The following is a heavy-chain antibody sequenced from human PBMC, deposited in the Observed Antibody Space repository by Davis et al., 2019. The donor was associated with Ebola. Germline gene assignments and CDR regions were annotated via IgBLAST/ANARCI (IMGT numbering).Heavy chain of an antibody. D-gene: IGHD7-27*01. Sequence: AASVKVSCKTSGYTFTTYYMHWVRQAPGQGLEWMGVINPSGGGTTYAQKFQGRVTMTRDTSTSTVYMELSSLRSEDTAVYYCARETGDGDGMDVWGKGTTVTVSS. CDR3: ARETGDGDGMDV. CDR1: GYTFTTYY. J-gene: IGHJ6*04. V-gene: IGHV1-46*01. CDR2: INPSGGGT.